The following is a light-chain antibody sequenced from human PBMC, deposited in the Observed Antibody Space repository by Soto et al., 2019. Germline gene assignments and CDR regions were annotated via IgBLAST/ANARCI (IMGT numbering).Light chain of an antibody. V-gene: IGLV1-40*01. CDR2: NNN. CDR1: SSNIGAGHD. CDR3: QSYDSRLSGSV. J-gene: IGLJ3*02. Sequence: QSVLTQPPSVSGAPGQRVTISCNGSSSNIGAGHDVHWYQQLPGTAPKLLIYNNNNRPSGVPDRFSGSQSGTSASLVITGLQAEDEADYYCQSYDSRLSGSVFGGGTKLTVL.